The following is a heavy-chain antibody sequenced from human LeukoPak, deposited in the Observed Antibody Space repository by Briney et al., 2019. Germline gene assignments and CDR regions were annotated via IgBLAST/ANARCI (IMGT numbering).Heavy chain of an antibody. D-gene: IGHD3-22*01. CDR3: APSTYYYDSSGYDGGYYFDY. CDR2: IKQDGSEK. V-gene: IGHV3-7*03. J-gene: IGHJ4*02. Sequence: SGGSLRLSCAASGFTFSSYWMSWVRQAPGVGLEWVANIKQDGSEKYYVDSVKGRFTISRDNAKNSLYLQMNSLRAEDTAVYYCAPSTYYYDSSGYDGGYYFDYWGQGTLVTVSS. CDR1: GFTFSSYW.